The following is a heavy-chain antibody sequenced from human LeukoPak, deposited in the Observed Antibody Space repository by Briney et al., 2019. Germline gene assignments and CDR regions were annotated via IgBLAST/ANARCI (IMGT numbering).Heavy chain of an antibody. V-gene: IGHV4-39*07. CDR2: IYYSGST. CDR1: GGSISSSSYY. J-gene: IGHJ6*04. Sequence: SETLSLTCTVSGGSISSSSYYWGWIRQPPGEGLEWIGSIYYSGSTYYNPSLKSRVTISVDTSKNQFSLKLSSVTAADTAVYYCARDITIFRMDVWGKGTTVTVSS. D-gene: IGHD3-3*01. CDR3: ARDITIFRMDV.